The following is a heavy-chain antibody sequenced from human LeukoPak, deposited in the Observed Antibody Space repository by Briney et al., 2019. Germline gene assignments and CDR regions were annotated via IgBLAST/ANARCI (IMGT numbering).Heavy chain of an antibody. CDR1: GYTFTSYY. D-gene: IGHD3-10*01. CDR2: INPSGGST. CDR3: ARGDGYYGSGIPQYYMDV. J-gene: IGHJ6*03. V-gene: IGHV1-46*01. Sequence: ASVKVSCKASGYTFTSYYMHWVRQAPGQGLEWMGIINPSGGSTSYAQKFQGRVTMTRDMSTSTVYMELSSLRSGDTAVYYCARGDGYYGSGIPQYYMDVWGKGTTVTVSS.